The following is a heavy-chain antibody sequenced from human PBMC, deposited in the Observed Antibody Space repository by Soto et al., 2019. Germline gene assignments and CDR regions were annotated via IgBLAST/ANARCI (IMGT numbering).Heavy chain of an antibody. CDR3: ARDVTTRCMPPPESS. D-gene: IGHD2-2*01. Sequence: QVQLQESGPGLVKPSETLSLTCTVSGGSVSSGNYYWSWIRQSPVKGLEWIGYIFYSGSTNYNPSLKRRVTISVDTSKNPFSLKLRSVTAADTAVYYWARDVTTRCMPPPESSWGQGTLVTVS. J-gene: IGHJ5*02. CDR1: GGSVSSGNYY. CDR2: IFYSGST. V-gene: IGHV4-61*01.